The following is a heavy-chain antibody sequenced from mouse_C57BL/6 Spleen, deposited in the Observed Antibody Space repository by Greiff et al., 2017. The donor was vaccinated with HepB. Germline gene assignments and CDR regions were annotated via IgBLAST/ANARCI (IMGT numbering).Heavy chain of an antibody. CDR3: ARTPTVVPYFDY. J-gene: IGHJ2*01. CDR1: GYTFTDYY. V-gene: IGHV1-76*01. D-gene: IGHD1-1*01. CDR2: IYPGSGNT. Sequence: QVQLKESGAELVRPGASVKLSCKASGYTFTDYYINWVKQRPGQGLEWIARIYPGSGNTYYNEKFKGKATLTAEKSSSTAYMQLSSLTSEDSAVYFCARTPTVVPYFDYWGQGTTLTVSS.